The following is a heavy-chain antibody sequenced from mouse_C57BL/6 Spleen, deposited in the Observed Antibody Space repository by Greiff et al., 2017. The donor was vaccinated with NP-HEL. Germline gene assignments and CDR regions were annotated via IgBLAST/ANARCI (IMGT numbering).Heavy chain of an antibody. CDR3: ARDGDYYGGSRAWFAY. V-gene: IGHV7-1*01. CDR1: GFTFSDFY. D-gene: IGHD1-1*01. Sequence: EVMLVESGGGLVQSGRSLRLSCATSGFTFSDFYMEWVRQAPGKGLEWIAASRNKANDYTTDYSASVKAPFIVSRDTSQRILYLQMNALRAEDTANYYCARDGDYYGGSRAWFAYWAKGLWSLSLQ. CDR2: SRNKANDYTT. J-gene: IGHJ3*01.